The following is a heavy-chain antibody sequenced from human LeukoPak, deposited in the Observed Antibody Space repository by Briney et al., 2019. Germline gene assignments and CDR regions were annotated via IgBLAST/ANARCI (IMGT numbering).Heavy chain of an antibody. CDR2: IFYSGST. Sequence: PSETLSLTCSVSGDSMSSGSYYWGWLRQPPGQGLEWIGSIFYSGSTYYTPSLKSRAIMSLDTSNNQYSLRLTSVSPADTAVYYCARQIAVVEPTDPNWFDSWGQGTLVTVSS. V-gene: IGHV4-39*07. D-gene: IGHD2-21*01. J-gene: IGHJ5*01. CDR3: ARQIAVVEPTDPNWFDS. CDR1: GDSMSSGSYY.